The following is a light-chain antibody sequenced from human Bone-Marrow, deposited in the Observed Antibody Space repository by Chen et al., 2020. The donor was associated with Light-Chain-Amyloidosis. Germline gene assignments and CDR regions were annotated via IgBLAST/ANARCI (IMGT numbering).Light chain of an antibody. Sequence: EIVLPQPPGTLSLSPGDGANLSCRASQTISSNYLTWYQQKFGQAPRLLIYGSSSRVTGIPDRFTGSGSGTDFTLTINRLEPEDFAMYYCQQYGTSPLTFGGGTKVEIK. J-gene: IGKJ4*01. CDR2: GSS. CDR3: QQYGTSPLT. CDR1: QTISSNY. V-gene: IGKV3-20*01.